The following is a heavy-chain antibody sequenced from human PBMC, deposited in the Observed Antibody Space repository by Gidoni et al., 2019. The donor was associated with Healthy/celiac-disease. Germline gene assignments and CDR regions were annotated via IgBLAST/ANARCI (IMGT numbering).Heavy chain of an antibody. J-gene: IGHJ3*02. CDR2: IYTSGST. Sequence: QVQLPESGPVLVKPSETLSLTCTVSGGSISSYYRSWSRQPAGKGLEGIGRIYTSGSTNYNPSRKSRGTMSVDTAKNQFSLKLSSVTAADTAVYYWARVFGRRHGRYNAFDIWGQGTMVTVSS. CDR3: ARVFGRRHGRYNAFDI. V-gene: IGHV4-4*07. CDR1: GGSISSYY. D-gene: IGHD1-26*01.